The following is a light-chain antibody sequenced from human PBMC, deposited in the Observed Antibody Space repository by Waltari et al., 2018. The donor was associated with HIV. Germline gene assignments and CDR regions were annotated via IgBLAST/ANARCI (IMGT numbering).Light chain of an antibody. V-gene: IGKV1-39*01. CDR3: QQSYSTPLT. Sequence: DIQMTQSPSSLSVYVGDSVTITCRASQSIDNYLSWYQQKPAQAPKLLIYAASNLQRGVSSRFSGSGSGTDFTLTISALRPEDFATYYCQQSYSTPLTFGGGTKVVI. CDR2: AAS. CDR1: QSIDNY. J-gene: IGKJ4*01.